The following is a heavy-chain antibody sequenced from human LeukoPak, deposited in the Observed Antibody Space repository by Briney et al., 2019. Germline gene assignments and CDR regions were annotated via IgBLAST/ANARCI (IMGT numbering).Heavy chain of an antibody. Sequence: PSETLSLTCTDSGGSIRNYYWSWIRQPAGKGLEWIGRIYTSGNTNYNPSLKSRLTISLDKSKNQFSLKLNSVTAADTAVYYCARGPNGRTLDYWGQGTPVTVSS. J-gene: IGHJ4*02. V-gene: IGHV4-4*07. CDR1: GGSIRNYY. D-gene: IGHD2-15*01. CDR3: ARGPNGRTLDY. CDR2: IYTSGNT.